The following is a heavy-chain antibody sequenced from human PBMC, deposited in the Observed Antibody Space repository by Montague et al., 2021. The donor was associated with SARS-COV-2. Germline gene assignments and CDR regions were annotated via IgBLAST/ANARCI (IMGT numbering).Heavy chain of an antibody. D-gene: IGHD3-9*01. CDR1: GGSNSRYY. J-gene: IGHJ6*02. V-gene: IGHV4-59*08. CDR2: VSDSGS. Sequence: SETLSLTCTVSGGSNSRYYWSWIRQPPGKGLEWIGYVSDSGSDYNPSLKSRVSISVDTSKKLLSLSLSSVTAADTAIYYCARHRKDYDILTGYSTSFYYDMDFWGRGTTVTVSS. CDR3: ARHRKDYDILTGYSTSFYYDMDF.